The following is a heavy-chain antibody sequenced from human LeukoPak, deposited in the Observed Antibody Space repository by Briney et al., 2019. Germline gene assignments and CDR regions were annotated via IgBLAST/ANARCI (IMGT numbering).Heavy chain of an antibody. CDR1: GFTFSSYA. V-gene: IGHV3-23*01. Sequence: PGGSLRLSCAASGFTFSSYAMSWVRQAPGKGLEWVSAISGSGGSTYYADSVKGRFTISRDNSKNTLYLQMNSLRAEDTPVYYCAKVSVEFIVVVPAAIDYWGQGTLVTVSS. CDR2: ISGSGGST. J-gene: IGHJ4*02. CDR3: AKVSVEFIVVVPAAIDY. D-gene: IGHD2-2*02.